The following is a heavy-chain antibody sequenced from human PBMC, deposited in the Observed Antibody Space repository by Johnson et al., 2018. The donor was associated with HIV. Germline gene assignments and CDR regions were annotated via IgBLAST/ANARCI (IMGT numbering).Heavy chain of an antibody. J-gene: IGHJ3*02. V-gene: IGHV3-53*01. Sequence: VQLVESGGGLIQPGGSLRLSCVASGFTVRKGLEWVSVIYSGGSTYYADSVKGRFTISRDNAKNSLYLQMNSLRAEDTAVYYCARDLDRSAFDIWGQGTMVTVSS. D-gene: IGHD2-2*03. CDR3: ARDLDRSAFDI. CDR1: GFTV. CDR2: IYSGGST.